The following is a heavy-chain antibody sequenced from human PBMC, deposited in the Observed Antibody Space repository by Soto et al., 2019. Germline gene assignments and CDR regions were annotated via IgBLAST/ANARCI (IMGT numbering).Heavy chain of an antibody. CDR1: GGSISSSSYY. D-gene: IGHD3-9*01. CDR2: IYYSGST. J-gene: IGHJ4*02. CDR3: ARHHWLLYYFDY. V-gene: IGHV4-39*01. Sequence: SETLSLTCTVSGGSISSSSYYWGWIRQPPGKGLEWIGSIYYSGSTYYNPSLKSRVTISVDTSKNHFSLKLSSVTAADTAVYYCARHHWLLYYFDYWGQGTLVTVSS.